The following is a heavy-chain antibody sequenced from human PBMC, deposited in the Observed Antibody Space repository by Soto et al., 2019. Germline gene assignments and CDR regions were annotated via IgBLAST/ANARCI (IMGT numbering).Heavy chain of an antibody. Sequence: SETMSLTCTVSVGSMSSYRWSWIRQPAGKGLEWIGRLNTYGNTHYNPSLKSRVTVSVDTSRNQFFLTLRSVTAADSAVYHCGRERGETWHYEASWGHLKPVTGSS. CDR3: GRERGETWHYEAS. J-gene: IGHJ5*01. D-gene: IGHD1-7*01. V-gene: IGHV4-4*07. CDR1: VGSMSSYR. CDR2: LNTYGNT.